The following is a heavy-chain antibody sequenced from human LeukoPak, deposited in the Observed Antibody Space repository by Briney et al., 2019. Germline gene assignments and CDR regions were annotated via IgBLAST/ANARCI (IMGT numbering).Heavy chain of an antibody. J-gene: IGHJ6*04. Sequence: PGGSLRLSCAASGFTFSSYSMNWVRQAPGKGLEWVSSISSSSSYIYYADSVKGRFTISRDNAKNSLYLQMNSLRAEDTAVYYCARDGRWVVVAATPPPSSMDVWGKGTTVTVSS. CDR1: GFTFSSYS. CDR3: ARDGRWVVVAATPPPSSMDV. D-gene: IGHD2-15*01. CDR2: ISSSSSYI. V-gene: IGHV3-21*01.